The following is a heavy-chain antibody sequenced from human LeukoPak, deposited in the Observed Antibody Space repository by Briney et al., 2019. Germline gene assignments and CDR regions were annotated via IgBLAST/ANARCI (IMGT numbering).Heavy chain of an antibody. CDR3: AKGLYSYHPHYFDS. CDR2: MSKTGDLI. V-gene: IGHV3-23*01. Sequence: GGSLRLSCAASGFSFESRAVSWVRQAPGKGLEWVSCMSKTGDLIYYADSVRGRFTISRDNSKYTLFLQMNSLRAEDTAVYYRAKGLYSYHPHYFDSWGRGTLVTVSS. J-gene: IGHJ4*02. CDR1: GFSFESRA. D-gene: IGHD5-18*01.